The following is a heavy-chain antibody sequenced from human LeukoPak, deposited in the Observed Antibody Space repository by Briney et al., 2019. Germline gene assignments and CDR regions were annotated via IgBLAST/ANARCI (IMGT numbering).Heavy chain of an antibody. Sequence: GGSLRLSCAASGFTFSSYAMSWVRQAPGKGLEWVSAIGGSGGSTYYADSVKGRFTISRDNSKNTLYLQMNSVRAEDTAVYYCAKGQKVLSRSSSPTWGQGTLVTVSS. D-gene: IGHD6-13*01. CDR1: GFTFSSYA. J-gene: IGHJ5*02. V-gene: IGHV3-23*01. CDR2: IGGSGGST. CDR3: AKGQKVLSRSSSPT.